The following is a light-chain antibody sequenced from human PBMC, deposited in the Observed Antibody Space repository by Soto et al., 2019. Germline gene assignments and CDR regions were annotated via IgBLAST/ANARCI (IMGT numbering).Light chain of an antibody. J-gene: IGKJ1*01. Sequence: EIVMTQSPATLSVSPVERATLSCMASQSVSSNLAWYQLKPGQAPRLLIYGASTRATGIPARFSGSGSGTEFTLTISSLQSEDFAVYYCQQYNNWPSWTFGQGTKVDIK. V-gene: IGKV3-15*01. CDR3: QQYNNWPSWT. CDR1: QSVSSN. CDR2: GAS.